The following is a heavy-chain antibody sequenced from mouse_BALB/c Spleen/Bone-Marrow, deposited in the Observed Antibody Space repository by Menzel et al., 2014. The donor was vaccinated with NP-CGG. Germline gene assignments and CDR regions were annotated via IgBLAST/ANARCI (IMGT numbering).Heavy chain of an antibody. V-gene: IGHV1S41*01. CDR3: ARGGLHYFDY. J-gene: IGHJ2*01. CDR2: IAPGSGST. Sequence: DLVKPGASVKLSCKASGYTFTSYWINWIKQRPGQGLEWIGRIAPGSGSTYYNEMFKGKATVIVDTSSSTDYIQLSSLSSEDSAVEFCARGGLHYFDYWGQGTTLTVSS. D-gene: IGHD3-3*01. CDR1: GYTFTSYW.